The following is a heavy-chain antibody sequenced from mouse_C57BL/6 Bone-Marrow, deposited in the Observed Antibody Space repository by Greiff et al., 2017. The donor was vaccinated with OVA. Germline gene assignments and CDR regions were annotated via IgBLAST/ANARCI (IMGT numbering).Heavy chain of an antibody. J-gene: IGHJ1*03. CDR2: IDPSDGST. V-gene: IGHV1-69*01. CDR1: GYTFTSYW. CDR3: SRLVVNWDDWYFDV. D-gene: IGHD4-1*01. Sequence: VQLQQPGAELVMPGASVKLSCKASGYTFTSYWMHWVKQRPGQGLEWIGEIDPSDGSTNYNQKFMGKSTLTVDKSSSTAYMQLSSLTSEDSAVYFCSRLVVNWDDWYFDVWGTGTTVTVSA.